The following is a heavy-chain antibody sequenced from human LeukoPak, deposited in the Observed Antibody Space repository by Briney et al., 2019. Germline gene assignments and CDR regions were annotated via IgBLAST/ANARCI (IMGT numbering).Heavy chain of an antibody. CDR1: GGSISSSSYY. CDR2: IYYSGST. CDR3: ARVALTLARITMIVVVTHNWFDP. J-gene: IGHJ5*02. V-gene: IGHV4-39*07. Sequence: SETLSLTCTVSGGSISSSSYYWGWIRQPPGKGLEWIGSIYYSGSTYYNPSLKSRVTISVDTSKNQFSLKLSSVTAADTAVYYCARVALTLARITMIVVVTHNWFDPWGQGTLVTVSS. D-gene: IGHD3-22*01.